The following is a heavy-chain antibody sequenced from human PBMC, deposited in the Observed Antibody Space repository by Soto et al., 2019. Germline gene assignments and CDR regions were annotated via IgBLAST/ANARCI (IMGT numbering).Heavy chain of an antibody. CDR1: GYTFTSYG. D-gene: IGHD5-12*01. V-gene: IGHV1-18*01. Sequence: GASVKVSCKAFGYTFTSYGISWVRQAPGQGLEWMGWISAYSGKTNYVQKFQGRVSMTTDTSTSTGYMELRSLRSDDTAVYYCARDAPMESGSFDNWGQGTLVTVSS. CDR3: ARDAPMESGSFDN. CDR2: ISAYSGKT. J-gene: IGHJ4*02.